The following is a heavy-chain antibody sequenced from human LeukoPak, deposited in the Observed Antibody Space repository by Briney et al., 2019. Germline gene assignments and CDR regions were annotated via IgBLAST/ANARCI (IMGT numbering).Heavy chain of an antibody. Sequence: AGESLKISCKGSGYSFISYWIGWVRQMPGKGLEGMGIIYSPSFQGQVTISADKSISTAYLQWSSLKASDTAMYYCARHLASPEGGVDYGGQGTLVTVSS. J-gene: IGHJ4*02. CDR3: ARHLASPEGGVDY. CDR2: I. V-gene: IGHV5-51*01. CDR1: GYSFISYW. D-gene: IGHD3-16*01.